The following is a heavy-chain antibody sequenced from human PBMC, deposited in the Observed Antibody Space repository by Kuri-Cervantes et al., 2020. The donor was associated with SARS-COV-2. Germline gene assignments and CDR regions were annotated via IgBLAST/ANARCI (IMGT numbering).Heavy chain of an antibody. D-gene: IGHD2-21*01. CDR1: GFTFSDYY. V-gene: IGHV3-11*01. CDR3: ARDFVLANRQFHYYGMDV. CDR2: IGQSGAPI. J-gene: IGHJ6*02. Sequence: GGSLRLSCAASGFTFSDYYLSWIRQAPGKGLEWVAYIGQSGAPIYYADFARGRFFISRDNAKNSLYLQMNSLRAEDTAVYYCARDFVLANRQFHYYGMDVWGQGTTVTVSS.